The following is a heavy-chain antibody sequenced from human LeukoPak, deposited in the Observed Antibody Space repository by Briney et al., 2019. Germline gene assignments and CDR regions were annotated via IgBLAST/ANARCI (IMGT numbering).Heavy chain of an antibody. D-gene: IGHD3-3*01. V-gene: IGHV4-39*01. Sequence: SETLSLTCTVSGGSISSSSYYWGWIRQPPGKGLEWIGSIYYSGSTYYNPSLKSRVTISVDTSKNQFSLKLSSVTAADTAVYYCASGGSGEWLLYAWDYWGQGTLVTVSS. J-gene: IGHJ4*02. CDR3: ASGGSGEWLLYAWDY. CDR1: GGSISSSSYY. CDR2: IYYSGST.